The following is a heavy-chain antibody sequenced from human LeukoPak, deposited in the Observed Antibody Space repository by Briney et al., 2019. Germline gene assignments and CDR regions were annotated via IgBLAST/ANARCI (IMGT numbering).Heavy chain of an antibody. CDR2: ISYDGSNK. D-gene: IGHD3-16*01. Sequence: PGRSLRLSCAASGFTFSSYAMHWVRQAPGKGLEWVAVISYDGSNKYYADSVKGRFTISRDNSKNTLYLQMNSLRAEDTAVYYCARDWGYDYVWGSYDYFDYWGQGTLVTVSS. V-gene: IGHV3-30-3*01. CDR3: ARDWGYDYVWGSYDYFDY. J-gene: IGHJ4*02. CDR1: GFTFSSYA.